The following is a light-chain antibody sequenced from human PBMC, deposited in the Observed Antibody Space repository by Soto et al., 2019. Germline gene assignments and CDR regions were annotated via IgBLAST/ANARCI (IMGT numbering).Light chain of an antibody. CDR3: QSYDSSRSGYVV. J-gene: IGLJ2*01. CDR1: SSNIGAGYD. Sequence: QSVLTQPPSVSGAPGLRVTISCTGSSSNIGAGYDVHWYQQLPGTPPKLLIYGNSNRPSGVPDRISGSKSGTSASLAITGLQAEDEADYYCQSYDSSRSGYVVFGGGTKLTVL. V-gene: IGLV1-40*01. CDR2: GNS.